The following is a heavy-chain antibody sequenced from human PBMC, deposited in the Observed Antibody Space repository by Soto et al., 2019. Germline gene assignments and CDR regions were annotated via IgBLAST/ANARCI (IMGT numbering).Heavy chain of an antibody. CDR2: MNPNSGET. CDR3: ARGAVAARPRWYNWFDP. J-gene: IGHJ5*02. V-gene: IGHV1-8*01. D-gene: IGHD6-19*01. CDR1: GYTFTDYD. Sequence: QEQLVHSGAEVKKPGASVKVSCKTSGYTFTDYDINWVRQATGQGLEWSGWMNPNSGETGYAQKFHGRVTMTRSASLSTAYLELSSLISEDTAVYYCARGAVAARPRWYNWFDPWGQGTLVTVSS.